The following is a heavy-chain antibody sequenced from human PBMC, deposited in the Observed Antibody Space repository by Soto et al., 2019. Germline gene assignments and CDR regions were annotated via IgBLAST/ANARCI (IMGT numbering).Heavy chain of an antibody. CDR2: ISSSSSYI. Sequence: GGSLRLSCAASGFTFSSYSTNWVRQAPGKGLEWVSSISSSSSYIYYADSVKGRFTISRDNAKNSLYLQMNSLRAEDTAVYYCARGLGSSSSYYYYYYGMDVWGQGTTVTVSS. J-gene: IGHJ6*02. D-gene: IGHD6-6*01. V-gene: IGHV3-21*01. CDR3: ARGLGSSSSYYYYYYGMDV. CDR1: GFTFSSYS.